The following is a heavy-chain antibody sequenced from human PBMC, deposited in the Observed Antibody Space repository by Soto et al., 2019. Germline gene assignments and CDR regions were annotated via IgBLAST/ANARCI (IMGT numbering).Heavy chain of an antibody. CDR3: ARDFWSGYFSYYYYGMDV. J-gene: IGHJ6*02. CDR1: GYTFTSYD. CDR2: MNPNSGNT. V-gene: IGHV1-8*01. Sequence: ASVKVPCKASGYTFTSYDINWVRQATGQGLEWMGWMNPNSGNTGYAQKFQGRVTMTRNTSISTAYMELSSLRSEDTAVYYCARDFWSGYFSYYYYGMDVWGQGTTVTVSS. D-gene: IGHD3-3*01.